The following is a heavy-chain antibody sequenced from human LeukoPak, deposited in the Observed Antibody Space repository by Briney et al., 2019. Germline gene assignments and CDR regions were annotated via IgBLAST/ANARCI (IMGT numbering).Heavy chain of an antibody. CDR2: ISYDGSNK. V-gene: IGHV3-30*04. D-gene: IGHD1-26*01. Sequence: GGSLRLSCAASGFTLSSYAMHWVRQAPGKGLEWVAVISYDGSNKYYADSLKGRFTISRDNSKNTLYLQMNSLRAADTAVYYCARGLALSGRYSHFDYWGQGTLVTVSS. J-gene: IGHJ4*02. CDR1: GFTLSSYA. CDR3: ARGLALSGRYSHFDY.